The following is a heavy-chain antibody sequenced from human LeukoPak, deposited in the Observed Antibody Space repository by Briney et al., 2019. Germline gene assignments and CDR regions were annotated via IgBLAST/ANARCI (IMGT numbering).Heavy chain of an antibody. CDR1: GYTFTSYG. CDR3: ARGRGVLQKLNY. V-gene: IGHV1-18*01. Sequence: ASVKVSCKASGYTFTSYGISWVRQAPGQGLEWMGWISAYNGNTNYAQKFQGRVTITRNTSISTAYMELSSLRSEDTAVYYCARGRGVLQKLNYWGQGPLVTVS. J-gene: IGHJ4*02. D-gene: IGHD4-11*01. CDR2: ISAYNGNT.